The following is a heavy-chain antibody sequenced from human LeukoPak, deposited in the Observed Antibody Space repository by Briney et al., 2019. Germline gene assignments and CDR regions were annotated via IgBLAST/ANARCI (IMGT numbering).Heavy chain of an antibody. V-gene: IGHV3-30*18. CDR1: AFTFSSHG. CDR2: ISADGDTK. D-gene: IGHD3-10*01. J-gene: IGHJ4*02. CDR3: AKEVNYYGSGSYYNNYYFDY. Sequence: PGRSLRLSCAASAFTFSSHGMHWVRQAPGKGLEWVVVISADGDTKYYADSVKGRFTISRDNSKNTLYLQMNSLRAEDTAVYYCAKEVNYYGSGSYYNNYYFDYWGQGTLVTVSS.